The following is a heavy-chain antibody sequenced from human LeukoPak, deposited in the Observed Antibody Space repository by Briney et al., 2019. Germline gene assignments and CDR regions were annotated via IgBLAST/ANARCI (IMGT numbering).Heavy chain of an antibody. D-gene: IGHD1-26*01. CDR1: GFSFSNFA. J-gene: IGHJ4*02. CDR3: ARARGRWHLLPLDF. V-gene: IGHV3-30*04. Sequence: GGSLRVSCAASGFSFSNFAIHWVRQAPGKGLEWLAVISHDGATKHYADSVKGRFTISRDNSNNSLSLQMNSPNAEDTAVYYCARARGRWHLLPLDFWGQGTLVTVSS. CDR2: ISHDGATK.